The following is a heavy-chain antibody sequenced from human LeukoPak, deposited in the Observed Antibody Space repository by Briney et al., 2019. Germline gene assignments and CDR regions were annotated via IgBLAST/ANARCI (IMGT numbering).Heavy chain of an antibody. V-gene: IGHV3-7*03. D-gene: IGHD6-13*01. CDR3: AKNGQQLDFDY. J-gene: IGHJ4*02. Sequence: PGGSLRLSCAASGFTFSSYWMSWVRQAPGKGLEWVANIKQDGSEKYYVDSVKGRFTISRDNAKNSLYLQMNSLRAEDTAIYYCAKNGQQLDFDYWGQGTLVTVSS. CDR1: GFTFSSYW. CDR2: IKQDGSEK.